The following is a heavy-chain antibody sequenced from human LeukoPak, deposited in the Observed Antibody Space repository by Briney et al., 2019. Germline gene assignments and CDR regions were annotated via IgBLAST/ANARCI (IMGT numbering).Heavy chain of an antibody. J-gene: IGHJ4*02. CDR2: IYHSGST. Sequence: SETLSLTGAVSGGSISSGGYSWSWIRQPPGKGLEWIGYIYHSGSTYYNPSLKSRVTISVDRSKNQFSLKLSSVTAADTAVYYCARGTSAAAGGYWGQGTLVTVSS. D-gene: IGHD6-13*01. CDR3: ARGTSAAAGGY. CDR1: GGSISSGGYS. V-gene: IGHV4-30-2*01.